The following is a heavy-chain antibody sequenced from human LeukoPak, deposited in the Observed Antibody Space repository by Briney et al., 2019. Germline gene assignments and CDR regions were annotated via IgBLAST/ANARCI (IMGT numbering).Heavy chain of an antibody. CDR3: AKRRSAAADYSLDY. CDR1: GFTFSDSA. V-gene: IGHV3-73*01. J-gene: IGHJ4*02. Sequence: GGSLKLSCAASGFTFSDSAIHWVRQASGKGLEWVGRIRSKTNNYAKVYGVSVKGRFAISRDDSKNTAYLQMNSLKTEDTAVYYCAKRRSAAADYSLDYWGQGTLVTVSS. D-gene: IGHD2-2*01. CDR2: IRSKTNNYAK.